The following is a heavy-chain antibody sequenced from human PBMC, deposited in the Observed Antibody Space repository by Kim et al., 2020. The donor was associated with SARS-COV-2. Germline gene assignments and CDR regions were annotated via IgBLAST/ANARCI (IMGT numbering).Heavy chain of an antibody. Sequence: SVKVSCKASGGTFSSYAISWVRQAPGQGLEWMGGIIPIFGTANYAQKFQGRVTITADESTSTAYMELSSLRSEDTAVYYCAGGKADTAMVGWFDPWGQGTLVTVSS. D-gene: IGHD5-18*01. CDR3: AGGKADTAMVGWFDP. CDR2: IIPIFGTA. V-gene: IGHV1-69*13. CDR1: GGTFSSYA. J-gene: IGHJ5*02.